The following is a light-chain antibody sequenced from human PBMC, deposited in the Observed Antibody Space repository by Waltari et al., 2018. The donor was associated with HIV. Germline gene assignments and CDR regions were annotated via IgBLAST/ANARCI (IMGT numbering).Light chain of an antibody. CDR2: GAA. CDR3: QQYGSSLMYT. Sequence: ELVLSQSPRTLSLSPGERATLSSRARQRVSSSYLAWYQQKPGQAPRLLIYGAARRDTGIPDRFSGSGSGTDFTLTISRLETEAFAVDYCQQYGSSLMYTFGQGTKLEIK. J-gene: IGKJ2*01. CDR1: QRVSSSY. V-gene: IGKV3-20*01.